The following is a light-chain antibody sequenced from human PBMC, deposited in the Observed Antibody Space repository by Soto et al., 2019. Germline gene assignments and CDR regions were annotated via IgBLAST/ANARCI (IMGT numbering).Light chain of an antibody. CDR2: DAS. V-gene: IGKV3-11*01. CDR1: QRVSSY. J-gene: IGKJ1*01. Sequence: EIVLTQSPATLSLSPGERATLSCRASQRVSSYLAWYQQKPGQAPRLLIYDASNRATGIPAMFSGSGSGTDFTLTISSLEPEEFAVYYCQQRSNWPPWTFGQGTKVEIK. CDR3: QQRSNWPPWT.